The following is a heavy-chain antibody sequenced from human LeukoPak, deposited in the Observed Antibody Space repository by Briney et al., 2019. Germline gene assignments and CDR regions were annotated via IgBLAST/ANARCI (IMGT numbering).Heavy chain of an antibody. Sequence: PSETLSLTCTISGGSVTSGSYYWSWIRQPPEKGLEWIGYIYYTGSTDYNPSLKSRVTISVETSKNQFSPKLSSVTAADTAVYYCARLGPYDYVWGSYLRSRAAFDYWGQGTLVTVSS. D-gene: IGHD3-16*02. J-gene: IGHJ4*02. CDR1: GGSVTSGSYY. V-gene: IGHV4-61*01. CDR3: ARLGPYDYVWGSYLRSRAAFDY. CDR2: IYYTGST.